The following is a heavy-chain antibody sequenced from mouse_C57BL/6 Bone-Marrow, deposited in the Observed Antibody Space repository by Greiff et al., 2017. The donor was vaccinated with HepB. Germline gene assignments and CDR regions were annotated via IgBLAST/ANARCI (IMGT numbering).Heavy chain of an antibody. CDR1: GYTFTSYW. CDR3: TRRGIYDYALYY. J-gene: IGHJ2*01. Sequence: VQLQQPGAELVKPGASVKLSCKASGYTFTSYWMHWVKQRPGQGLGWIGMIHPNSGSTNYNEKFKSKATLTVDKSSSTAYMQLSSLTSEDSAVYYCTRRGIYDYALYYWGQGTTLTVSS. D-gene: IGHD2-4*01. CDR2: IHPNSGST. V-gene: IGHV1-64*01.